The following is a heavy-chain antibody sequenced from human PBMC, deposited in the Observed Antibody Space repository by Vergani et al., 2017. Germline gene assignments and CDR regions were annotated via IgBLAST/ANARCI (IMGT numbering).Heavy chain of an antibody. D-gene: IGHD6-13*01. V-gene: IGHV6-1*01. CDR3: AREWKQQLSN. CDR2: TYFKSRWYN. Sequence: QVQLQQSGPGLVKPSQTLSLTCAISGDSVSSKSAAWNWIRQSPSRGLEWLGRTYFKSRWYNEYAISVKSRITINPDTSKNQFFMQLNAVTPEDTAVYYCAREWKQQLSNWGQGTLVTVSS. J-gene: IGHJ4*02. CDR1: GDSVSSKSAA.